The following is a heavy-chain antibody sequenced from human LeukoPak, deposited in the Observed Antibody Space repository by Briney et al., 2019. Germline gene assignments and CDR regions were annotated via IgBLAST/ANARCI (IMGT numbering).Heavy chain of an antibody. Sequence: SVKVSCKASGGTFSSYAISWVRQAPGQGLEWMGGIIPIFGTANYAQKLQGRVTITADESTSTAYMELSSLRSEDTAVYYCARGRWSGYRYYYYYMDVWGKGTTVTVSS. CDR2: IIPIFGTA. D-gene: IGHD3-3*01. V-gene: IGHV1-69*01. J-gene: IGHJ6*03. CDR1: GGTFSSYA. CDR3: ARGRWSGYRYYYYYMDV.